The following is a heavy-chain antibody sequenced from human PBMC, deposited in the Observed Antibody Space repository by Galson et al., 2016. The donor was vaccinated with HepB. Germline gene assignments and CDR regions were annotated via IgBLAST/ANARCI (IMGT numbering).Heavy chain of an antibody. CDR1: GFTFSRYW. Sequence: SLRLSCAVSGFTFSRYWMSWVRQAPGKGLEWVANIKEDGSEQYYADSVKGRFTVSRDESRNTLFLQMNSLRVEDTGLYYCAKYASPHNWFDAWGQGTQVTVSS. V-gene: IGHV3-7*03. J-gene: IGHJ5*02. D-gene: IGHD3-16*01. CDR3: AKYASPHNWFDA. CDR2: IKEDGSEQ.